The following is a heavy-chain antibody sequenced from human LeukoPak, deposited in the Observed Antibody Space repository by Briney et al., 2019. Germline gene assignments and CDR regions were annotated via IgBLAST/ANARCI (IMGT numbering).Heavy chain of an antibody. J-gene: IGHJ5*02. D-gene: IGHD3-22*01. V-gene: IGHV1-18*01. CDR1: TSR. CDR3: AREKGISGYCYNWFDP. CDR2: IGTYGGDT. Sequence: GASVKVSCKATSRISWVRQAPGQGLEWMGWIGTYGGDTYYAQKFQGRVTITADKSTSTAYMELSSLRSEDTAVYYCAREKGISGYCYNWFDPWGQGTLVTVSS.